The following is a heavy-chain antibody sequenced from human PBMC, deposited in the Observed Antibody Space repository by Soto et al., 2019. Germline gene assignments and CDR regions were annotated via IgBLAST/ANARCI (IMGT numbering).Heavy chain of an antibody. Sequence: QPPGKGLEWIGYIYHSGSTYYNPSLKSRVTISVDRSKNQFSLKLSSVTAADTAVYYCARGPPFGQWGQGTLVTVSS. CDR2: IYHSGST. V-gene: IGHV4-30-2*01. D-gene: IGHD3-3*01. J-gene: IGHJ4*02. CDR3: ARGPPFGQ.